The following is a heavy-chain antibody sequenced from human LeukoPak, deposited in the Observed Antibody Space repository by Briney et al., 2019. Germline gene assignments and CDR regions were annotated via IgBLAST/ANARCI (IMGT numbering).Heavy chain of an antibody. Sequence: GGSLRLSCAASGFTFSSYAMSWVRQAPGKGLEWVSAISGSGGSTYYADSVKGRFTISRDNSKNTLYLQMNSLRAEDTAVYYCAKDYYDYVWGSPGDYWGQGTLVTVSS. V-gene: IGHV3-23*01. CDR3: AKDYYDYVWGSPGDY. CDR1: GFTFSSYA. CDR2: ISGSGGST. J-gene: IGHJ4*02. D-gene: IGHD3-16*01.